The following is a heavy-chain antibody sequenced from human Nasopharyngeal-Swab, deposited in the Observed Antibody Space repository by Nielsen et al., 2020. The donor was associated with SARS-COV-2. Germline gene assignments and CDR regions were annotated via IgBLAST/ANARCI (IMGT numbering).Heavy chain of an antibody. CDR1: GFTFSSNA. CDR3: ARDESGSSSFDY. J-gene: IGHJ4*02. Sequence: GGSLRLSCAASGFTFSSNAMHWVRQAPGKGLEWVAVISYDGSNKYYADSVKGRFTISRDNSKNTLYLQMNSLRAEDTAVYYCARDESGSSSFDYWGQGTLVTVSS. D-gene: IGHD1-26*01. CDR2: ISYDGSNK. V-gene: IGHV3-30-3*01.